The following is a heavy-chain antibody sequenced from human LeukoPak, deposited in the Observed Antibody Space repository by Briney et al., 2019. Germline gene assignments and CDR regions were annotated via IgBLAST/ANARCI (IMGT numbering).Heavy chain of an antibody. Sequence: SETLSLTCAVYGGSFSGYYWSWIRQPPGKGLEWIGEINHSGSTNYNPSLKSRVTISVDTSKNQFSLKLSSVTAADTAVYYCARPKYYGSGNLYYFDYWGQGTLVTVSS. J-gene: IGHJ4*02. V-gene: IGHV4-34*01. CDR1: GGSFSGYY. D-gene: IGHD3-10*01. CDR3: ARPKYYGSGNLYYFDY. CDR2: INHSGST.